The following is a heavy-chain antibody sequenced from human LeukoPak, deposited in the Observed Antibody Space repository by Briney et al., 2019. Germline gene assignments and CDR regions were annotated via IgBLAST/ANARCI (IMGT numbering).Heavy chain of an antibody. CDR3: AGDRGYLQFDY. Sequence: GGSLRLSCAASGFTFSTYWMNWVRQAPGKGLEWVANIKEDGSQKYYADSVKGRFTISRDNAKNSLYLQLNSLRAEDTAMYYCAGDRGYLQFDYWGQGTLVTVSS. D-gene: IGHD3-10*01. J-gene: IGHJ4*02. CDR2: IKEDGSQK. CDR1: GFTFSTYW. V-gene: IGHV3-7*03.